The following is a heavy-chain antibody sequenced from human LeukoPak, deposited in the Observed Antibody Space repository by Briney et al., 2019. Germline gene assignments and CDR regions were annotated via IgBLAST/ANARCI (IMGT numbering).Heavy chain of an antibody. J-gene: IGHJ4*02. CDR3: ARGYMGATSYFDY. D-gene: IGHD1-26*01. CDR2: ISAYNGNT. V-gene: IGHV1-18*01. CDR1: GYTFSIYG. Sequence: GASVKVSCKASGYTFSIYGVSWVRQAPGQGLEWVAWISAYNGNTNHAQNFQGRVTMTTDASTSTAYMELTSLRSDDTAVYFCARGYMGATSYFDYWGQGALVTVSS.